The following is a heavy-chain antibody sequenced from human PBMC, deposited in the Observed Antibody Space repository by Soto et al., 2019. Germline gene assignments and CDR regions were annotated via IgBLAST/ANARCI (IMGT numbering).Heavy chain of an antibody. CDR1: GYTFTGHY. CDR3: AGSTILETGSAPFDF. V-gene: IGHV1-2*02. CDR2: INPNNGDT. J-gene: IGHJ4*02. Sequence: QVQLVQSGAEGKKPGASVKVSCKASGYTFTGHYIHWLRQAPGQGPEWMGWINPNNGDTIYAQRFQDRVTMTRYTSINTAYMELSRLRSDDTAVYFCAGSTILETGSAPFDFWGQGTPVTVSS. D-gene: IGHD2-8*02.